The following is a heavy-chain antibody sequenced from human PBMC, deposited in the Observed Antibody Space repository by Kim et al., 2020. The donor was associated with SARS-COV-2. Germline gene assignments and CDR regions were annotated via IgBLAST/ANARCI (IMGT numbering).Heavy chain of an antibody. CDR3: ARPLDDGAFDI. V-gene: IGHV4-39*01. Sequence: TYYNPSIKSRVTISVDTSKNLFSLKLSSGTAADTAVYYCARPLDDGAFDIWGQGTMVTVSS. CDR2: T. J-gene: IGHJ3*02. D-gene: IGHD3-3*01.